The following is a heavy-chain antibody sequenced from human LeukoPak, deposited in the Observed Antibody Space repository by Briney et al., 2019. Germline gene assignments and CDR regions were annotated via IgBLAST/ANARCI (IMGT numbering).Heavy chain of an antibody. D-gene: IGHD3-9*01. Sequence: GGSLRLSCAASGFTFSSYSMNWVRQAPGKGLEWVSSISSSSSSIYYADSVKGRFTISRDNAKNSLYLQMNSLRAEDTAVYYCARLHYDVLTGPFDYWGQGTLVTVSS. J-gene: IGHJ4*02. V-gene: IGHV3-21*01. CDR3: ARLHYDVLTGPFDY. CDR1: GFTFSSYS. CDR2: ISSSSSSI.